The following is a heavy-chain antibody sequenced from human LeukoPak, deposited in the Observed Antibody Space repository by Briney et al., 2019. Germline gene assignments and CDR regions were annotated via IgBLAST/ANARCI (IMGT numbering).Heavy chain of an antibody. CDR2: ISISSTTI. V-gene: IGHV3-48*02. D-gene: IGHD6-13*01. J-gene: IGHJ4*02. Sequence: GGSLRLSCVAPGFTFSSSSMNWVRQAPGKGLEWVSYISISSTTIYYADSVKGRFTISRDNAKNSLYLQMNSLRDEDTAVHYCARGLRYSSSWYNFDYWGQGTLVTVSS. CDR1: GFTFSSSS. CDR3: ARGLRYSSSWYNFDY.